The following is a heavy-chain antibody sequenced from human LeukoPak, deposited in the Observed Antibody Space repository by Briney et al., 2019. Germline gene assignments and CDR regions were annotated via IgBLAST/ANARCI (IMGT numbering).Heavy chain of an antibody. CDR3: ARDLSPWFLQNSSPHHAFDI. Sequence: GASVKVSCKASGYTFTSYYMHWVRQAPGQGLEWKGIINPSGGSTSYAQKFQGRVTMTRDTSTSTVYMELSSLRSEDTAVYYCARDLSPWFLQNSSPHHAFDIWGQGTMVTVSS. CDR2: INPSGGST. CDR1: GYTFTSYY. J-gene: IGHJ3*02. V-gene: IGHV1-46*01. D-gene: IGHD6-13*01.